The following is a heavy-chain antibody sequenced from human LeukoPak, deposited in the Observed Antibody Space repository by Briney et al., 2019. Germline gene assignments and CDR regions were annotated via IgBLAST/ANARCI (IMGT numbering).Heavy chain of an antibody. V-gene: IGHV1-3*01. Sequence: GASVKVSCKASGYTFTSYAMHWVRQAPGQRLEWMGWINAGNGNTKYSQKFQGRVNITRDTSASTAYMELSSLRSEDTAVYYCARIGIAVAGRSYFDYWGQGTLVTVSS. J-gene: IGHJ4*02. D-gene: IGHD6-19*01. CDR2: INAGNGNT. CDR1: GYTFTSYA. CDR3: ARIGIAVAGRSYFDY.